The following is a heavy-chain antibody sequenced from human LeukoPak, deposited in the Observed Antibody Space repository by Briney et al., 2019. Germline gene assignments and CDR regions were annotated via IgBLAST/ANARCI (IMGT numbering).Heavy chain of an antibody. V-gene: IGHV4-4*02. CDR3: ARSGFDY. Sequence: PSETLSLTCGVSGGSISSSYWWSWVRQPPEKGLEWIGEIYHYGSTYYNPSLRSRVTISVDKSKNQFSLKLFSVTAADTAVYYCARSGFDYWGQGTLVTVSS. CDR1: GGSISSSYW. CDR2: IYHYGST. J-gene: IGHJ4*02. D-gene: IGHD6-19*01.